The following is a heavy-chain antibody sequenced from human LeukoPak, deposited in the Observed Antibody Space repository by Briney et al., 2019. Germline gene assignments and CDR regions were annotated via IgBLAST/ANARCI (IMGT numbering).Heavy chain of an antibody. CDR2: IIPIFGTA. D-gene: IGHD6-6*01. Sequence: VASVKVSCKASGGTFSSYAISWVRQAPGQGLEWMGGIIPIFGTANYAQKFQGRVTITTDESTSTDYMELSSLRSEDTAVYYCARGGIAARRGAFDIWGQGTMVTVSS. J-gene: IGHJ3*02. CDR1: GGTFSSYA. V-gene: IGHV1-69*05. CDR3: ARGGIAARRGAFDI.